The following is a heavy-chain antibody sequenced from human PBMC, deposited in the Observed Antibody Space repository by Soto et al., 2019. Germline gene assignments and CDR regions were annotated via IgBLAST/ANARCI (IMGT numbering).Heavy chain of an antibody. CDR1: GYTLTSYG. V-gene: IGHV1-18*01. Sequence: QLQLVQSGAEVKKPGASVKVSCKASGYTLTSYGITWVRQAPGQGLEWMGWISGYNGATNYAYKLQGRVTMTTDTSKNTAYMELRSLRPGGTAVYFRATFYRHGWPRGNIYQGGQGTLVTVSS. D-gene: IGHD6-19*01. J-gene: IGHJ4*02. CDR3: ATFYRHGWPRGNIYQ. CDR2: ISGYNGAT.